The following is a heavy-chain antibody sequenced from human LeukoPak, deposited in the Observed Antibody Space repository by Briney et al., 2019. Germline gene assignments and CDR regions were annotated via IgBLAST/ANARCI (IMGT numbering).Heavy chain of an antibody. Sequence: GGSLRLSCAASGFTVSSNYMSWVRQAPGKGLEWVSVIYSGGSTYYADSVKGRFTISRHNSKNTLYLQINSLRAEDTAVYYCARDTPYGMDVWGQGTTVTVSS. V-gene: IGHV3-53*04. CDR2: IYSGGST. CDR1: GFTVSSNY. CDR3: ARDTPYGMDV. J-gene: IGHJ6*02.